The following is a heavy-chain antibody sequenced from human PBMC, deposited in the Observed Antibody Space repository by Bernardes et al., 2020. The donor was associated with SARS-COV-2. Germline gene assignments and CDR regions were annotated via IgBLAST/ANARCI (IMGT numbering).Heavy chain of an antibody. J-gene: IGHJ4*02. CDR2: IWYDGSNK. Sequence: GGPLRLSCAASGFTFSSYGMHWVRRAPGKGLEWVEVIWYDGSNKYYADSVKGRFTISRDNSKNTLYLQMNSLRAEDTAVYYCARDVCFDGWDCYYFDYWGQGTLVTVSS. D-gene: IGHD6-19*01. V-gene: IGHV3-33*01. CDR3: ARDVCFDGWDCYYFDY. CDR1: GFTFSSYG.